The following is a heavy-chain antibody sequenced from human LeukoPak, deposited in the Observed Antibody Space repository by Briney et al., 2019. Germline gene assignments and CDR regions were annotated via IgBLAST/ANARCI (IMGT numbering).Heavy chain of an antibody. CDR1: GYTFTSYG. CDR3: ARGYSTSDRLYHYYMDV. J-gene: IGHJ6*03. Sequence: SVKVSCKASGYTFTSYGITWVRQAPGQGFEWLGIIIPIFGTSNYAQKFQDRVTITADKSTNTAYMEMSSLRSDDTATYYCARGYSTSDRLYHYYMDVWGKGTTVTVS. CDR2: IIPIFGTS. D-gene: IGHD6-13*01. V-gene: IGHV1-69*06.